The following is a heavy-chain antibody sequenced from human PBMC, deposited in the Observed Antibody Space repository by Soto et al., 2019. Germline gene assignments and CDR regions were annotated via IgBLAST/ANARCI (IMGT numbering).Heavy chain of an antibody. J-gene: IGHJ3*02. CDR2: IYYSGST. V-gene: IGHV4-59*01. CDR3: AREGLRRGDAFDI. Sequence: SETLSLTCTVSGGSISSYYWSWIRQPPGKGLEWIGYIYYSGSTNYNPSLKSRVTISVDTSKNQFSPKLSSVTAADTAVYYCAREGLRRGDAFDIWGQGTMVTVSS. CDR1: GGSISSYY. D-gene: IGHD2-21*01.